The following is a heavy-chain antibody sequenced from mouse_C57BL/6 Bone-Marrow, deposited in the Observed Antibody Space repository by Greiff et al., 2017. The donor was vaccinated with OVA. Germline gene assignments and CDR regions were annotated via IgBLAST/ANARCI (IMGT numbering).Heavy chain of an antibody. V-gene: IGHV1-47*01. D-gene: IGHD3-2*02. J-gene: IGHJ3*01. Sequence: VHLVESGAELVKPGASVKMSCKASGYTFTTYPIEWMKQNHGKSLEWIGNFHPYNDDTKYNEKFKGKATLTVEKSSSTVYLELSRLTSDDSAVYYCARGEDSSGRFAYWGQGTLVTVSA. CDR3: ARGEDSSGRFAY. CDR2: FHPYNDDT. CDR1: GYTFTTYP.